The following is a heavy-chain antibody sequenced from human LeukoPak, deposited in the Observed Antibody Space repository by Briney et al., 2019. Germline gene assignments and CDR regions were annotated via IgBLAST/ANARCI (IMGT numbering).Heavy chain of an antibody. CDR2: INHSGST. V-gene: IGHV4-34*01. D-gene: IGHD3-10*01. Sequence: SETLSLTCAVYGGSFSGYYWSWIRQPPGKGLEWIGEINHSGSTNYNPSLKSRVTISVDTSKNQFSLKLSSVTAADTAAYYCARGLGITMVRVSQYYGMDVWGQGTTVTVSS. CDR3: ARGLGITMVRVSQYYGMDV. CDR1: GGSFSGYY. J-gene: IGHJ6*02.